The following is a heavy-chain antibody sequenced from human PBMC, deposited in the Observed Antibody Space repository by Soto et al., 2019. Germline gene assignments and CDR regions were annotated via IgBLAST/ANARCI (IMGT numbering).Heavy chain of an antibody. V-gene: IGHV3-30*18. CDR3: AKEGSKQPLPLGMDV. CDR2: ISYDGSNK. CDR1: GFTFSSYG. D-gene: IGHD6-13*01. Sequence: GGSLRLSCAASGFTFSSYGMHWVRQAPGKGLEWVAVISYDGSNKYYADSVKGRFTISRDNSKNTLYLQMNSLRAEDTAVYYCAKEGSKQPLPLGMDVWGQGTTVTVSS. J-gene: IGHJ6*02.